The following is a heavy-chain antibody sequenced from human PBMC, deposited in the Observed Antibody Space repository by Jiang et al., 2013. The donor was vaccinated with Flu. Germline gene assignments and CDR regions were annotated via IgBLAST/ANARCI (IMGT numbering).Heavy chain of an antibody. J-gene: IGHJ4*02. V-gene: IGHV3-21*01. CDR2: ISSSSSYI. D-gene: IGHD6-13*01. CDR3: ARDFSPRIAAAIFDY. Sequence: QLVESGGGLVKPGGSLRLSCAASGFTFSSYSMNWVRQAPGKGLEWVSSISSSSSYIYYADSVKGRFTISRDNAKNSLYLQMNSLRAEDTAVYYCARDFSPRIAAAIFDYWGQGTLVTVSS. CDR1: GFTFSSYS.